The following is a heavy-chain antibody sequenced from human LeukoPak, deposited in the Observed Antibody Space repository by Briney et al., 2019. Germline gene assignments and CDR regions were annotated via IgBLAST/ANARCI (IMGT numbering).Heavy chain of an antibody. CDR2: ISSLSGTI. D-gene: IGHD3-16*01. V-gene: IGHV3-48*01. CDR3: VRDQGGAVSY. CDR1: GFTFSSYS. Sequence: GGSLRLSCAASGFTFSSYSMNWVRQAPGKGLEWVSYISSLSGTIYYADSVKGRFIISRENAQNSLFLQMNSLRAEDTAVYYCVRDQGGAVSYWGQGTLVTVSS. J-gene: IGHJ4*02.